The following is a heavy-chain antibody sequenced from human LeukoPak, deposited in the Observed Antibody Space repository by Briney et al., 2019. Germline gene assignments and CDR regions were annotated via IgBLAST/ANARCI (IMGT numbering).Heavy chain of an antibody. Sequence: PSETLSLTCAVYGGSFSGYYWSWIRQPPGKGLEWIGEINHSGSTNYNPSLKSRVTISVDTSKNQFSLKLSSVTAADTAVYYCARGLEGVNDYWGQGTLVTVSS. CDR2: INHSGST. D-gene: IGHD3-10*01. J-gene: IGHJ4*02. V-gene: IGHV4-34*01. CDR1: GGSFSGYY. CDR3: ARGLEGVNDY.